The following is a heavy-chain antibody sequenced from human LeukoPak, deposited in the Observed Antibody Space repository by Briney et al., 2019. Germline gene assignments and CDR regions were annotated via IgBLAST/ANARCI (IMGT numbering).Heavy chain of an antibody. V-gene: IGHV5-51*01. J-gene: IGHJ3*02. CDR1: GYSFTSYW. CDR2: IYPDDSDT. Sequence: GESLKISCKGSGYSFTSYWIGWVRQMPGKGLEWMGIIYPDDSDTRYSPSFQGQVTISADKSISTAYLQWSSLKASDSAMYYCARHSSHGEYAYVLDIWGQGTMVTVSS. D-gene: IGHD3-10*02. CDR3: ARHSSHGEYAYVLDI.